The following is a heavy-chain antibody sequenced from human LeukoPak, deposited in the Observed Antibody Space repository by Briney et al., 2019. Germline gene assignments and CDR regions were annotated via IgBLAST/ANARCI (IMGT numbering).Heavy chain of an antibody. CDR2: INPSGGST. V-gene: IGHV1-46*01. CDR3: AGYNYCSSTRFYEDY. J-gene: IGHJ4*02. Sequence: GASVKVSCKASGYTFTSYYMHWVRQAPGQGLEWMGIINPSGGSTSYAQTFQGRVTMTRDTSTSTIYMELSSLKYEALAEYSCAGYNYCSSTRFYEDYWGQGTLVTVSS. D-gene: IGHD2-2*01. CDR1: GYTFTSYY.